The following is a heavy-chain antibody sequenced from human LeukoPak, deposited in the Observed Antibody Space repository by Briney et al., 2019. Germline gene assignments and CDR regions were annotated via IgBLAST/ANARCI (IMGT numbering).Heavy chain of an antibody. J-gene: IGHJ4*02. CDR3: ARDTYGSGSYYNLIDY. CDR2: IYYSGST. V-gene: IGHV4-59*01. CDR1: GGSISSYY. Sequence: PSETLSLTWTVSGGSISSYYWSWIRQPPGKGLEWIGYIYYSGSTNYNPSLKSRVTISVDTSKNQFSLKLSSVAAADTAVYYCARDTYGSGSYYNLIDYWGQGTLVTVSS. D-gene: IGHD3-10*01.